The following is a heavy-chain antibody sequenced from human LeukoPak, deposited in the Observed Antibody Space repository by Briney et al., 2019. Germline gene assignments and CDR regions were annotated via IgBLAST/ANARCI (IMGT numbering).Heavy chain of an antibody. V-gene: IGHV1-8*01. CDR3: ARISDHNWYFDL. CDR2: MNPNSGYT. D-gene: IGHD1-14*01. J-gene: IGHJ2*01. CDR1: GYTFTSSD. Sequence: ASVKVSCKASGYTFTSSDINWVRRATGQGLEWMGWMNPNSGYTGYSQKFQGRVTMTRNTSITTAYMELSNLRSEDTAVYYCARISDHNWYFDLWGRGTLVTASS.